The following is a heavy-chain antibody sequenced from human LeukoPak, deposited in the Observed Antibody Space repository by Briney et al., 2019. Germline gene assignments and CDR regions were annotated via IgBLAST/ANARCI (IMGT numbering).Heavy chain of an antibody. CDR2: IYHSGST. V-gene: IGHV4-38-2*01. CDR3: ARAGYCSGGSCYSWFDP. D-gene: IGHD2-15*01. Sequence: SETLSLTCAVSGYSISSGYYWGWIRQPARKGLEWIGSIYHSGSTYYNPSLKSRVTISVDTSKNQFSLKLSSGTAADTAVYYCARAGYCSGGSCYSWFDPWGQGTLVTVSS. J-gene: IGHJ5*02. CDR1: GYSISSGYY.